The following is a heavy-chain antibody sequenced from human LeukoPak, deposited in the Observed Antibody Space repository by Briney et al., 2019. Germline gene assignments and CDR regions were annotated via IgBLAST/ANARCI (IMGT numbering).Heavy chain of an antibody. CDR3: ARDLAGYNSFDY. J-gene: IGHJ4*02. V-gene: IGHV3-66*01. D-gene: IGHD5-24*01. CDR1: GFTVSNNY. CDR2: IYSGGST. Sequence: GGSLRLSCAASGFTVSNNYMSWVRQAPGKGLLWVSSIYSGGSTYYTDSVKGRFTISRDNSKNTLYLQMNSLRAEDTAVYYCARDLAGYNSFDYWGQGTLVTVSS.